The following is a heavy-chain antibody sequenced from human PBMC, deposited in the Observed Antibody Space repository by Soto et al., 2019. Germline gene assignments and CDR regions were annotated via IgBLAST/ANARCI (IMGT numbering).Heavy chain of an antibody. CDR1: GFTFSSYA. D-gene: IGHD5-12*01. CDR3: AREGRHGYSGYDYAFDI. CDR2: ISYDGSNK. J-gene: IGHJ3*02. V-gene: IGHV3-30*04. Sequence: GGSLRLSCAASGFTFSSYAMHWVRQAPGKGLEWVAVISYDGSNKYYADSVKGRFTISRDNSKNTLYLQMNSLRAEDTAVYYCAREGRHGYSGYDYAFDILGQGTMVTVSS.